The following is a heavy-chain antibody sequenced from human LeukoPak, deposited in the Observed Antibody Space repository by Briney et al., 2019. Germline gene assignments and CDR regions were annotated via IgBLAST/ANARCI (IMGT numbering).Heavy chain of an antibody. J-gene: IGHJ6*03. V-gene: IGHV1-18*01. D-gene: IGHD5-12*01. CDR1: GYTFTSYG. CDR3: ARVRVEGYDSYYYYYMDV. Sequence: GASVKVSCKASGYTFTSYGISWVRQAPGQGLEWMGWISAYNGNTNYAQKLQGRVTMTTDTSTSTAYMVLRSLRSDDTAVYYCARVRVEGYDSYYYYYMDVWGKGTTVTVSS. CDR2: ISAYNGNT.